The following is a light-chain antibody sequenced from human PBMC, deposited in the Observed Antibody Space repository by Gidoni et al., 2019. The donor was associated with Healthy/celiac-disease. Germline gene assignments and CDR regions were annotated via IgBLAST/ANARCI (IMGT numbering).Light chain of an antibody. J-gene: IGKJ2*01. CDR2: SAS. CDR3: QQYNNWLYT. CDR1: QSVSSN. Sequence: EVVLTQSPAALSGSPGERATLSCRASQSVSSNLAWYQQKPGQAPRLLIYSASTRATGIPARFSGSGSGTEFTLTISSLQPEDFAVYYCQQYNNWLYTFGQGTKLEIK. V-gene: IGKV3-15*01.